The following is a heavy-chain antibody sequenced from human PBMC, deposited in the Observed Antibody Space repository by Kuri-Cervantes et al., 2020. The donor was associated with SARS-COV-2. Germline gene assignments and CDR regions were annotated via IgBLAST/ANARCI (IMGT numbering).Heavy chain of an antibody. CDR2: ISYDGSNK. Sequence: GESLKISCAASGFTFSSYAMHWVRQAPGKGLEWVAVISYDGSNKYYADSVKGRFTISRDNSKNTLYLQMNSLRAEDTAVYYCARIYSSGWYLGNGVDYRGQGTLVTVSS. CDR3: ARIYSSGWYLGNGVDY. D-gene: IGHD6-19*01. V-gene: IGHV3-30*04. CDR1: GFTFSSYA. J-gene: IGHJ4*02.